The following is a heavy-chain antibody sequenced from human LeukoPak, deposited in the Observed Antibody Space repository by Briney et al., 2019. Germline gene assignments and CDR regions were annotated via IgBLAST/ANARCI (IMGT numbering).Heavy chain of an antibody. CDR3: ASLREVVPAALDAFDI. D-gene: IGHD2-2*01. CDR1: GGSFSGYY. CDR2: INHSGST. J-gene: IGHJ3*02. Sequence: SETLSLTCAVYGGSFSGYYWSWIRQPPGKGLEWIGEINHSGSTNYNPSLKSRVTISVDTSKNQCSRKLSSVTAADTAVYYCASLREVVPAALDAFDIWGQGTMVTVSS. V-gene: IGHV4-34*01.